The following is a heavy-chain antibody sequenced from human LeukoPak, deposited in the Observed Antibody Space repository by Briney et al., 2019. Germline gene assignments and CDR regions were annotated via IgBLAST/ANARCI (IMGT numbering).Heavy chain of an antibody. CDR2: ISWTSISI. J-gene: IGHJ4*02. CDR3: AKDRSNSGSYYNFEY. V-gene: IGHV3-9*01. CDR1: GFTFDDYA. Sequence: GGSLRLSCAASGFTFDDYAMHWVRQAPGKGLEWVSGISWTSISIGYADSVKGRFTISRENAKNSLYLQMNSLRAEDTALYYCAKDRSNSGSYYNFEYWGQGTLVTVSS. D-gene: IGHD3-10*01.